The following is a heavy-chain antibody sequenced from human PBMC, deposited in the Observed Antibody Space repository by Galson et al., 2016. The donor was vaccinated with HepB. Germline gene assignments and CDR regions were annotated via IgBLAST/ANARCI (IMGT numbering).Heavy chain of an antibody. V-gene: IGHV4-59*01. J-gene: IGHJ3*02. CDR2: IFYTGST. D-gene: IGHD4-17*01. CDR3: ARDLSDCGDYHAFDS. Sequence: ETLSLTCTVSGGTISTYYWSWIRQPPGKGLEWIGDIFYTGSTNYNPSVKSRVTISLDTSKNQFSLRLTSVTAADTAVYHCARDLSDCGDYHAFDSWGQGKLVTVSS. CDR1: GGTISTYY.